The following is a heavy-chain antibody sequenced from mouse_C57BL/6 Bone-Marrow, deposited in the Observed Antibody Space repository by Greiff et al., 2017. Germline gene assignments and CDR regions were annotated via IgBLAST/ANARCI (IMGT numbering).Heavy chain of an antibody. J-gene: IGHJ4*01. V-gene: IGHV3-8*01. CDR1: GYSITSDY. Sequence: VQLQQSGPGLAKPSQTLSLTCSVTGYSITSDYWNWIRKFPGNKLEYIGYISYSGSTYYNPSLKSRMSITRDTSKNQYYLRFNSVTTEDTATCYCARSSYYGSSFYAMDYWGQGTSVTVSS. CDR3: ARSSYYGSSFYAMDY. CDR2: ISYSGST. D-gene: IGHD1-1*01.